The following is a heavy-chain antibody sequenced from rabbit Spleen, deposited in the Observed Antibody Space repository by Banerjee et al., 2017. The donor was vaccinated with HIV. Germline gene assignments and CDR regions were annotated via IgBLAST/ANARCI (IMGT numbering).Heavy chain of an antibody. D-gene: IGHD4-1*01. CDR3: ARDLDGVIGWNFGW. V-gene: IGHV1S45*01. J-gene: IGHJ3*01. Sequence: QEQLVEYGGDLVKPGASLTLTCTASGFSFSSSCWMCWVRQAPGKGLEWIACIHAGGDSSAAYASWAKGRFTISKTSSTTVTLQMTSLTDADTATYFCARDLDGVIGWNFGWWGQGTLVTVS. CDR1: GFSFSSSCW. CDR2: IHAGGDSSA.